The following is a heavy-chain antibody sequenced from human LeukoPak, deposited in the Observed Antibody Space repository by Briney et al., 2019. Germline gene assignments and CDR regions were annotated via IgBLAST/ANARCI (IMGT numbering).Heavy chain of an antibody. D-gene: IGHD6-13*01. CDR3: ASGDEKYSSSWYRNAFDI. CDR1: GFTFSSYA. J-gene: IGHJ3*02. CDR2: ISYDGNNK. V-gene: IGHV3-30*04. Sequence: GGSLRLSCAASGFTFSSYAMEWVRQAPGRGLGWEAVISYDGNNKYYADSVKGRFTISRDNSKNTLYLQMNSLRAEDTVVYYCASGDEKYSSSWYRNAFDIWGQGTMVSVSS.